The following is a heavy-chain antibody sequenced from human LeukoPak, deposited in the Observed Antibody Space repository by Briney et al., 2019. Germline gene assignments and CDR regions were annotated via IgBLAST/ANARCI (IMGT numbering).Heavy chain of an antibody. V-gene: IGHV3-74*01. J-gene: IGHJ2*01. CDR3: ARVSIGAWYFDL. Sequence: GGSLRLSCAASGFTFSSYCMHWVRQAPGKGLVWVSRINGDGSTTTYADSVTGRFTISRDNAKNTQYLQMNRLGAEDTAVYYCARVSIGAWYFDLWGRGTLVTVSS. CDR1: GFTFSSYC. D-gene: IGHD3-16*01. CDR2: INGDGSTT.